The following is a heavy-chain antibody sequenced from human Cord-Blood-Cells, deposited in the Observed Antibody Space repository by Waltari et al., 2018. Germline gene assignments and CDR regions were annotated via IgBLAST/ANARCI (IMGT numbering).Heavy chain of an antibody. J-gene: IGHJ5*02. CDR3: ARARITIFGVPILTNWFDP. CDR1: GYTFTSYA. D-gene: IGHD3-3*01. Sequence: QVQLVQSGAEVKKPGASVKVSCKASGYTFTSYAMHWVRKAPGQRLEWMGWINAGNGNTKYSQKFQGRVTITRDTSASTAYMELSSLRSEDTAVYYCARARITIFGVPILTNWFDPWGQGTLVTVSS. V-gene: IGHV1-3*01. CDR2: INAGNGNT.